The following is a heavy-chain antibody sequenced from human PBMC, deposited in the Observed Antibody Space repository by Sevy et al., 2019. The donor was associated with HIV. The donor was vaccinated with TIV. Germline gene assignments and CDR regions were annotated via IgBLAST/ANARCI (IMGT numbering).Heavy chain of an antibody. CDR3: ARDWALGYYYDSIGVKRDYYFDY. V-gene: IGHV1-18*01. D-gene: IGHD3-22*01. Sequence: ASVKVSCKASDYTFSTQGFNWVRQAPGQGLEWMVWISAYNCNTKYPQKFQGRVTMTTDTSTSTAYMELRSLTSVDTAVYYCARDWALGYYYDSIGVKRDYYFDYWGQGTLVTVSS. CDR2: ISAYNCNT. CDR1: DYTFSTQG. J-gene: IGHJ4*02.